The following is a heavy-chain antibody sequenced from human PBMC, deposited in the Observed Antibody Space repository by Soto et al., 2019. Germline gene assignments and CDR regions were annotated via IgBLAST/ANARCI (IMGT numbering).Heavy chain of an antibody. V-gene: IGHV1-18*01. J-gene: IGHJ6*02. CDR3: ARDTNYGDYGLDYYYYGMDV. CDR2: ISAYNGNT. Sequence: ASVKVSCKASGYTFTSYGISWVRQAPGQGLEWMGWISAYNGNTNYAQKLQGRVTMTTDTSTSTAYMELRSVRSGDTAVYYCARDTNYGDYGLDYYYYGMDVWGQGTTVTVSS. D-gene: IGHD4-17*01. CDR1: GYTFTSYG.